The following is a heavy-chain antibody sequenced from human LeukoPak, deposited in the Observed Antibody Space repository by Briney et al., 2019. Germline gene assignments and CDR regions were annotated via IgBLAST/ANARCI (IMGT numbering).Heavy chain of an antibody. J-gene: IGHJ4*02. CDR1: GYTFSSYA. V-gene: IGHV7-4-1*02. D-gene: IGHD3-10*01. CDR2: INTNTRNP. CDR3: AGVFSDGSGNYYTPFDY. Sequence: ASVKVSCKASGYTFSSYAMNWVRQAPGQGLEWMGWINTNTRNPTYAQGFTGRFVFSLDTSVSTAFLQISSLKAEDTAVYYCAGVFSDGSGNYYTPFDYWGQGTLVTVSS.